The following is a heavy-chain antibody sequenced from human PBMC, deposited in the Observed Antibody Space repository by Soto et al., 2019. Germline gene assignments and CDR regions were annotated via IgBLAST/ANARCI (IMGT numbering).Heavy chain of an antibody. Sequence: QLQLQESGPGLVKPSETLSLTCTVSGGSISSSSYYWGWIRQPPGKGLEWIGSIYYSGSTYYNPSLKSRVTISVDTSKNQFSLKLSSVTAADTAVYYCARHTGYSSGWYSYYYYGMDVWGQGTTVTVSS. D-gene: IGHD6-19*01. CDR1: GGSISSSSYY. V-gene: IGHV4-39*01. CDR3: ARHTGYSSGWYSYYYYGMDV. CDR2: IYYSGST. J-gene: IGHJ6*02.